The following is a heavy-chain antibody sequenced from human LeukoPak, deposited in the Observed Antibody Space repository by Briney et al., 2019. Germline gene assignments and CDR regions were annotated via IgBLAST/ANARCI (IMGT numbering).Heavy chain of an antibody. V-gene: IGHV3-30*04. J-gene: IGHJ4*02. CDR2: ISYDGSNK. CDR3: ARDFGPLYNSLDY. CDR1: GFTFSSYA. Sequence: GGSLRLSCAASGFTFSSYAMHWVRQAPGKGLEWVAVISYDGSNKYYADSVKGRFTISRDNSKNTLYLQMNSLRAEDTAVYYWARDFGPLYNSLDYWGQGTLVTVSS. D-gene: IGHD5-24*01.